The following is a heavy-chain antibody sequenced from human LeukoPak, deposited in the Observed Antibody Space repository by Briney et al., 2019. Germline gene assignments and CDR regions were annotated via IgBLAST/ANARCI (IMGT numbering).Heavy chain of an antibody. D-gene: IGHD3-16*01. V-gene: IGHV3-48*01. CDR2: ISSSSSTI. CDR1: GFTFSSYS. Sequence: GGSPRLSCAASGFTFSSYSMNWVRQAPGKGLEWVSYISSSSSTIYYADSVKGRFTISRDNAKNSLYLQMNSLRAEDTAVYYCARDRDPYYDYVWGSDYWGQGTLVTVSS. CDR3: ARDRDPYYDYVWGSDY. J-gene: IGHJ4*02.